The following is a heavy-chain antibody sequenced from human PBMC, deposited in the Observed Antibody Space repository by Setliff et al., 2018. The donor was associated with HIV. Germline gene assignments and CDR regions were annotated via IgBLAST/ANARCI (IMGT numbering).Heavy chain of an antibody. CDR1: GFTFSTYW. Sequence: HPGGSLRLSCAASGFTFSTYWMTWVRQAPGKGLEWVANIKQDGSEKNYVDSVKGRITISRDNAKNSVYLQMNSLRAEDTAVYYCARETIWSGHSYFDYWGQGTLVTVS. CDR3: ARETIWSGHSYFDY. CDR2: IKQDGSEK. V-gene: IGHV3-7*03. D-gene: IGHD3-3*01. J-gene: IGHJ4*02.